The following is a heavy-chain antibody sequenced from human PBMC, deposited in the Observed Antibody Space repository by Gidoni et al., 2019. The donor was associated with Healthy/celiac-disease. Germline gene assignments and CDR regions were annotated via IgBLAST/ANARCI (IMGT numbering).Heavy chain of an antibody. J-gene: IGHJ4*02. D-gene: IGHD6-19*01. Sequence: QVQLQESGPGLVKPSETLSLTCTVSGGSISSYYWGWIRQPPGQGLEWIWYIYYSGSTNYHPSLKSRVTISVDTSKNQFSLKLSSVTAADTAVYYCARVVYSSGWYRYYFDYWGQGTLVTVSS. CDR3: ARVVYSSGWYRYYFDY. V-gene: IGHV4-59*01. CDR2: IYYSGST. CDR1: GGSISSYY.